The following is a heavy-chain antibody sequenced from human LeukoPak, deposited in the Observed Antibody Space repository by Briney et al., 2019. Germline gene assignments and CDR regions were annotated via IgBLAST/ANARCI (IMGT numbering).Heavy chain of an antibody. Sequence: GRSLRLSCAASGFTFSTYGMHWVRQAPGEGLEWVAVISYDGSNKYYADSVKGRFTISRDNSKNTLYLQMNSLRAEDTALYYCAKGNHYYDSSGYYADYWGQGNLVTVSS. D-gene: IGHD3-22*01. CDR2: ISYDGSNK. CDR1: GFTFSTYG. V-gene: IGHV3-30*18. J-gene: IGHJ4*02. CDR3: AKGNHYYDSSGYYADY.